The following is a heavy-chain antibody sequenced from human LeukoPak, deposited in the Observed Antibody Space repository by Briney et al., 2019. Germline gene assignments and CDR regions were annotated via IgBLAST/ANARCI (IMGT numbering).Heavy chain of an antibody. CDR2: IHRSGSP. CDR3: AREILGGFNPGAY. V-gene: IGHV4-4*02. D-gene: IGHD1-14*01. J-gene: IGHJ4*02. Sequence: RASETLSLTCTVSLDSTTSNFWSWVRQLPGKGLEWIGEIHRSGSPNYNPSLQSRVTISIDRSRNQIVLELSSVTAADTAVYYCAREILGGFNPGAYWGQGTLVTVSS. CDR1: LDSTTSNF.